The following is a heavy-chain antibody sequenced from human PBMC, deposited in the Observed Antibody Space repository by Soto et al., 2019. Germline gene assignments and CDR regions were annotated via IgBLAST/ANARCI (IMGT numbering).Heavy chain of an antibody. Sequence: QVQLVQSGAEVKKPGASVKVSCKASGYTFTSYGISWVRQAPRQGLEWMGWISAYNGNTNYAQKLQGRVTMTTDTSTSTAYMELRSLRSDDTAVYYCARAGGGYCSGGSCYSDNWFDPWGQGTLVTVSS. CDR1: GYTFTSYG. D-gene: IGHD2-15*01. CDR2: ISAYNGNT. J-gene: IGHJ5*02. V-gene: IGHV1-18*01. CDR3: ARAGGGYCSGGSCYSDNWFDP.